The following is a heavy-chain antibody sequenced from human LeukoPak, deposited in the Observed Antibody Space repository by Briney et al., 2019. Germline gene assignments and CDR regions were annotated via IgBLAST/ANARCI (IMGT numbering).Heavy chain of an antibody. CDR2: ISGSGRTT. Sequence: GGTLRLSCAASGFTFSSYAMSWVRQAPGKGLEWVSGISGSGRTTYYADSVKGRFTISRDNSKNTLSLQMNSLRAEDTAIYYCAKDYCSGGSCPEIFDYWGQGTLVTVSS. J-gene: IGHJ4*02. CDR3: AKDYCSGGSCPEIFDY. D-gene: IGHD2-15*01. V-gene: IGHV3-23*01. CDR1: GFTFSSYA.